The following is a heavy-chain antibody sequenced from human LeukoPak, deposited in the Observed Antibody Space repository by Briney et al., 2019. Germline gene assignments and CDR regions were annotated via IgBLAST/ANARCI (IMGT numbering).Heavy chain of an antibody. Sequence: SVKVSCKTSGYTFTDYYIHWVRQAPGQGLEWMGGIIPIFGTANYAQKFQGRVTITADESTSTAYMELSSLRSEDTAVYYCARENLGSSGFSYYYYGMDVWGQGTTVTVSS. V-gene: IGHV1-69*13. J-gene: IGHJ6*02. CDR3: ARENLGSSGFSYYYYGMDV. CDR2: IIPIFGTA. D-gene: IGHD6-6*01. CDR1: GYTFTDYY.